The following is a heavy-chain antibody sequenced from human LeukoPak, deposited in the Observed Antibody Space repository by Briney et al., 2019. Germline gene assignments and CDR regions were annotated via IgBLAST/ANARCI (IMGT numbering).Heavy chain of an antibody. CDR2: IYYSGST. CDR3: AKDGIKDTTVHYYFDY. Sequence: SETLSLTCTVSGGSISSYYWSWIRQPPGKGLEWIGYIYYSGSTNYNPSLKSRVTISVDTSKNQFSLKLSSVTAADTAVYYCAKDGIKDTTVHYYFDYWGQGTLVTVSS. V-gene: IGHV4-59*01. CDR1: GGSISSYY. J-gene: IGHJ4*02. D-gene: IGHD4-17*01.